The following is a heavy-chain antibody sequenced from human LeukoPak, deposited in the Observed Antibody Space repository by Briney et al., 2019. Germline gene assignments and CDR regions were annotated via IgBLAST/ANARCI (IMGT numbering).Heavy chain of an antibody. D-gene: IGHD6-13*01. CDR2: IQNDGSDK. V-gene: IGHV3-30*02. Sequence: GGSLRLSCAASGINFRSSGMHWVCQAPGKGLEWVTFIQNDGSDKSYAASVKGRFTISRDNSKNTVYLHMNSLRADDTALYYCAREGGRAAAGRFDYWGQGTLVTVSS. CDR3: AREGGRAAAGRFDY. J-gene: IGHJ4*02. CDR1: GINFRSSG.